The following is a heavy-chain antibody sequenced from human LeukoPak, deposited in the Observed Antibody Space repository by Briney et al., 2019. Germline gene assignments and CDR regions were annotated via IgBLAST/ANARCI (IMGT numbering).Heavy chain of an antibody. D-gene: IGHD2-21*02. Sequence: GGSLRLSCAASGFTVSSNYMSWVRQAPGKGLEWVSVIYSGGSIYYADSVKGRFTISRDNSKNTLYLQMNSLRAEDTAVYYCLRGGGDSPFDYWGQGTLVTVSS. V-gene: IGHV3-53*01. J-gene: IGHJ4*02. CDR2: IYSGGSI. CDR3: LRGGGDSPFDY. CDR1: GFTVSSNY.